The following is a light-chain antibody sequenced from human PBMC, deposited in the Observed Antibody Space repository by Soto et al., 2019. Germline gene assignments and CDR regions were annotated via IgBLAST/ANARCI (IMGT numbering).Light chain of an antibody. V-gene: IGKV3-15*01. J-gene: IGKJ2*01. Sequence: EILMTQSPATLSVSPGERATLSCRASQSDSSRLAWYQQKPGQAPRLLMYDASTRATGIPARFSGSGSGTEFTLTISSRQSEDFAVYYCQQYNNWPPYTFGQGTKLEIK. CDR2: DAS. CDR1: QSDSSR. CDR3: QQYNNWPPYT.